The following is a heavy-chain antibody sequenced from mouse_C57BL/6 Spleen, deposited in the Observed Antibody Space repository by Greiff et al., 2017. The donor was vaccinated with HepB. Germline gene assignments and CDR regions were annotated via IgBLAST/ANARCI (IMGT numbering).Heavy chain of an antibody. J-gene: IGHJ2*01. CDR1: GYTFTSYG. D-gene: IGHD1-1*01. V-gene: IGHV1-81*01. CDR2: IYPRSGNT. Sequence: QVQLKESGAELARPGASVKLSCKASGYTFTSYGISWVKQRTGQGLEWIGEIYPRSGNTYYNEKFKGKATLTADKSSSTAYMELRSLTSEDSAVYFCARLLGSSYYFDYWGQGTTLTVSS. CDR3: ARLLGSSYYFDY.